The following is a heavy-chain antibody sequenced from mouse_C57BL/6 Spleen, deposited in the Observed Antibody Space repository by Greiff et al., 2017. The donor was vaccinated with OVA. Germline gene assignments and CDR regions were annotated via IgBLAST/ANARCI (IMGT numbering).Heavy chain of an antibody. D-gene: IGHD3-2*02. J-gene: IGHJ3*01. CDR1: GYTFTSYW. Sequence: QVQLKQPGAELVMPGASVKLSCKASGYTFTSYWMHWVKQRPGQGLEWIGELDPSDSYTNYNQKFKGKSTLTVDKSSSTAYMQLSSLTSEDSAVYYCARGGAQATAYWGQGTLVTVSA. CDR3: ARGGAQATAY. CDR2: LDPSDSYT. V-gene: IGHV1-69*01.